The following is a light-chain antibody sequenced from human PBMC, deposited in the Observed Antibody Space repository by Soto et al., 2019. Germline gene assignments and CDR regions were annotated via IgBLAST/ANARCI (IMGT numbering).Light chain of an antibody. J-gene: IGLJ2*01. CDR3: SSYAGSSTHVV. Sequence: QSALTQPPSASGSPGQSVTISCTGTSSDVGGYNYVSWYQQHPGKAPKLMISEINKRPSGVPDRVSGSKSGNTASLTVSGLQAEDEADYHCSSYAGSSTHVVFGGGTQLTVL. CDR1: SSDVGGYNY. CDR2: EIN. V-gene: IGLV2-8*01.